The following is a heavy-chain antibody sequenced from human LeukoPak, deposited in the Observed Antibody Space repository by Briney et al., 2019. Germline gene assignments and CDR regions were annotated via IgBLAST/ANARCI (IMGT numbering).Heavy chain of an antibody. Sequence: SVKVSCKASGGTFISYAISWVRQAPGQGLEWMGGIIPIFGTANYAQKFQGRVTITADESTSTAYMELSSLRSEDTAVYYCARRNGDYYYYYMDVWGKGITVTVSS. CDR2: IIPIFGTA. D-gene: IGHD2-8*01. J-gene: IGHJ6*03. CDR1: GGTFISYA. CDR3: ARRNGDYYYYYMDV. V-gene: IGHV1-69*13.